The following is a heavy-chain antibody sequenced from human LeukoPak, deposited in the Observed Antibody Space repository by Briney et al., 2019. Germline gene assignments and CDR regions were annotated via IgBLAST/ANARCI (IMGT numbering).Heavy chain of an antibody. Sequence: SETLSLTCTVSGGSISSYHWSWIRQPAGKGLEWIGHIYTPGSTKYNPSLKSRVTMSVDTSKNQFSLKLSSVTAADTAVYYCARDNDSRDPPHFDYWGQGTLVTVSS. CDR3: ARDNDSRDPPHFDY. V-gene: IGHV4-4*07. J-gene: IGHJ4*02. D-gene: IGHD3-16*01. CDR1: GGSISSYH. CDR2: IYTPGST.